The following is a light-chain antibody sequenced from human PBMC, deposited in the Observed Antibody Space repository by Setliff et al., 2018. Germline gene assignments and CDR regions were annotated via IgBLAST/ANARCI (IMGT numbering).Light chain of an antibody. CDR3: QSYDSSLSADV. CDR2: GNN. V-gene: IGLV1-40*01. Sequence: QSVLTQPPSVSGAPGQRVTISCAGRSSNIGAGYDVHWYQQLPGTAPKLLIYGNNNRPSGVPDRFSGSQSGTSASLAITGLHSEDEADYYCQSYDSSLSADVFGTGTKVTV. CDR1: SSNIGAGYD. J-gene: IGLJ1*01.